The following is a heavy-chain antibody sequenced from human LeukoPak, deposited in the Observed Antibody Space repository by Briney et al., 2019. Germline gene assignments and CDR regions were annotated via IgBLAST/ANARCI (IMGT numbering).Heavy chain of an antibody. J-gene: IGHJ3*02. CDR2: IYSGGST. CDR1: GFTVSSNY. D-gene: IGHD5-12*01. Sequence: GGSLRLSCAASGFTVSSNYMSWVRQAPGKELEWVSVIYSGGSTYYADSVKGRFTISRDNSKNTLYLQMNSLRAEDTAVYYCARVGGYSGYDGAFDIWGQGTMVTVSS. CDR3: ARVGGYSGYDGAFDI. V-gene: IGHV3-66*01.